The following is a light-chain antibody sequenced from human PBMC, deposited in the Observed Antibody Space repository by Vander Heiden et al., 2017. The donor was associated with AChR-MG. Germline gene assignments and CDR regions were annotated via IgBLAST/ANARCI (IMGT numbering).Light chain of an antibody. Sequence: QSVLTQPPSVSGAPGQRVHIPCTWSSSNIGAVYDVHWYQQLPGTPPKLLIYGNSNRPSGVPDRFAGSKSGTSASLAITVLQAEDEADYYGQSYDSSLSGWVFGGGTKLTVL. V-gene: IGLV1-40*01. CDR2: GNS. CDR1: SSNIGAVYD. J-gene: IGLJ3*02. CDR3: QSYDSSLSGWV.